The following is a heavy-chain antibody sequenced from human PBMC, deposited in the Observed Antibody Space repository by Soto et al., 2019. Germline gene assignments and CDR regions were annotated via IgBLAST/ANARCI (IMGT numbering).Heavy chain of an antibody. CDR3: AADNGGSGWTGVYYYYGMDV. CDR1: GSTFTSSA. D-gene: IGHD6-19*01. Sequence: GASVKVSCKASGSTFTSSAVQWVRQARGQRLEWIGWIVVGSGNTNYAQKFQERVTITRDMSTSTAYMELSSLRSEDTAVYYCAADNGGSGWTGVYYYYGMDVWGQGTTVTVSS. V-gene: IGHV1-58*01. CDR2: IVVGSGNT. J-gene: IGHJ6*02.